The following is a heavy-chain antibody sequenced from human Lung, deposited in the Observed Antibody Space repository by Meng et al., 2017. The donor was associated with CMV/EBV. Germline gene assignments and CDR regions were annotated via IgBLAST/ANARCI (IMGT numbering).Heavy chain of an antibody. D-gene: IGHD4-17*01. Sequence: GESLKISCVVSGLNFRTYGMTWVRQASGKGLEFVSHINAESTNKGYADAVKGRFTISRDIAGSSVCLQMNNLRVEDAAVYYCTTDPEGDYDFDVWGQGTLVTVSS. CDR3: TTDPEGDYDFDV. J-gene: IGHJ4*02. CDR2: INAESTNK. CDR1: GLNFRTYG. V-gene: IGHV3-21*06.